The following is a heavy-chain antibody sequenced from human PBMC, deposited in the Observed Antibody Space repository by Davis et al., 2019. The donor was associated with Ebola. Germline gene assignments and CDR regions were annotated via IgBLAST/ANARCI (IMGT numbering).Heavy chain of an antibody. CDR1: GFTLRNDG. CDR2: LSASGGRT. D-gene: IGHD4-11*01. Sequence: GESLKISCTASGFTLRNDGMSWVRQAPGKGLEWVSALSASGGRTYYAVSVKGRFTVSRDNSKNTLYLQMNSLRAEDTAVYYCARGGGYSNYDAFYYGMDVWGKGTTVTVSS. J-gene: IGHJ6*04. V-gene: IGHV3-23*01. CDR3: ARGGGYSNYDAFYYGMDV.